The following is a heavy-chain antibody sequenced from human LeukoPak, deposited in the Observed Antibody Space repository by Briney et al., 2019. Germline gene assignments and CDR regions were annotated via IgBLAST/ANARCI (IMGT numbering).Heavy chain of an antibody. J-gene: IGHJ6*03. D-gene: IGHD1-1*01. V-gene: IGHV3-23*01. CDR1: GFTFSSYG. Sequence: GGSLRLSCAASGFTFSSYGMSWSRQAPGKGLEWVSAISGSGGSTYYADSVKGRFTISRDNSKNTLYLQMNSLRAEDTAVYYCASYSTGVLFYYYMDVWGKGTTVTISS. CDR2: ISGSGGST. CDR3: ASYSTGVLFYYYMDV.